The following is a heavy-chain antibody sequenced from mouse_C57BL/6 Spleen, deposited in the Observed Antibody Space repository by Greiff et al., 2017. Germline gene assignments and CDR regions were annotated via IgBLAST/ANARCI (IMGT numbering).Heavy chain of an antibody. CDR1: GYTFTSYW. J-gene: IGHJ2*01. Sequence: EVQLQQSGTVLARPGASVKMSCKTSGYTFTSYWMHWVKQRPGKGLEWIGAIYPGNSDTSYNQKFKGKAKLTAVTSASTAYMELSSLTNEDSAVYYCTRSYDEYDDFDYWGQGTTLTVSS. V-gene: IGHV1-5*01. CDR2: IYPGNSDT. D-gene: IGHD2-4*01. CDR3: TRSYDEYDDFDY.